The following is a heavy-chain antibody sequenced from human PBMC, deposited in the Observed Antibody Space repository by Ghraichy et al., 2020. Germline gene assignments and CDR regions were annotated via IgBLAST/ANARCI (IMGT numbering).Heavy chain of an antibody. Sequence: SETLSLTCTVSGGSISSGSYYWSWIRQPAGKGLEWIGRIYTSGSTNYNPSLKSRVTISVDTSKNQFSLKLSSVTAADTAVYYCAREVRRLTSGWSFDYFGQGTLVTVSS. D-gene: IGHD6-19*01. CDR2: IYTSGST. CDR1: GGSISSGSYY. V-gene: IGHV4-61*02. CDR3: AREVRRLTSGWSFDY. J-gene: IGHJ4*02.